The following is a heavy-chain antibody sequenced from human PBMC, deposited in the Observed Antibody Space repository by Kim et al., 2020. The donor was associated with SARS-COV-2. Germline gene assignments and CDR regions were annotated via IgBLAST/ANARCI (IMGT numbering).Heavy chain of an antibody. CDR2: IWYDGSNK. J-gene: IGHJ5*02. Sequence: GGSLRLSCAASGFTFSSYGMHWVRQAPGKGLEWVAVIWYDGSNKYYADSVKGRFTISRDNSKNTLYLQMNSLRAEDTAVYYCAKDRPRLRYCSGGSCYRGGPNWFDPWGQGTLVTVSS. V-gene: IGHV3-33*06. D-gene: IGHD2-15*01. CDR3: AKDRPRLRYCSGGSCYRGGPNWFDP. CDR1: GFTFSSYG.